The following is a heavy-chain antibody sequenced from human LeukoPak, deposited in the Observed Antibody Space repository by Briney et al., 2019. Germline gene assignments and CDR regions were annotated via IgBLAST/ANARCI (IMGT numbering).Heavy chain of an antibody. V-gene: IGHV4-34*01. D-gene: IGHD6-25*01. CDR2: INHSGST. J-gene: IGHJ4*02. Sequence: SETLSLTCAVYGGSFSGYYWSWIRQPPGKGLEWIGEINHSGSTNYNPSLKSRVTISVDKSKNQFSLKLSSVTAADTAVYYCVMTLGGREVDYWGQGTLVTVSS. CDR1: GGSFSGYY. CDR3: VMTLGGREVDY.